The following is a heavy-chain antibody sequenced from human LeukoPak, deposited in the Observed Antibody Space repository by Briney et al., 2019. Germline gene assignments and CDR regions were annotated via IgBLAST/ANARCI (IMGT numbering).Heavy chain of an antibody. J-gene: IGHJ4*02. CDR3: ARVSFGGSSWYASFDY. V-gene: IGHV4-4*02. CDR1: GGSISSSNW. Sequence: SGTLSLTCAVSGGSISSSNWWSWVRQPPGKGLEWIGEIYHSGSTNYNPSLKSRVTISVDKSKNQFSLKLSSVTAADTAVYYCARVSFGGSSWYASFDYWGQGTLVIVSS. CDR2: IYHSGST. D-gene: IGHD6-13*01.